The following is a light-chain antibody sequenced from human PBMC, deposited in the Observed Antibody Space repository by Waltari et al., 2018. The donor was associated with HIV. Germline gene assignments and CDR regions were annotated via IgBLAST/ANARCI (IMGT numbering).Light chain of an antibody. CDR1: RGIRSS. V-gene: IGKV1-13*02. CDR2: HAS. J-gene: IGKJ4*01. CDR3: QQFNSCPPLT. Sequence: IQLTQSPSSLSASVGDRVTMTCRASRGIRSSLAWYQQKPGKAPNLLIYHASNLEDGVPSRFSGSGSGTDFTLTISSLQPEDFATYYCQQFNSCPPLTFGGGTKVEIK.